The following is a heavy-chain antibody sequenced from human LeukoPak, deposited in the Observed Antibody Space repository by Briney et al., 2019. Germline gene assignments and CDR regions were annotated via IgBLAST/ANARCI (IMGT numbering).Heavy chain of an antibody. D-gene: IGHD1-7*01. J-gene: IGHJ3*02. CDR1: GFTFSSYS. CDR2: ISSSSSYI. CDR3: AKDIGDPGMGNYGAFDI. Sequence: KAGGSLRLSCAASGFTFSSYSMNWVRQAPGKGLGWVSSISSSSSYIYYADSVKGRFTISRDNAKNSLYLQMNSLRAEDTALYYCAKDIGDPGMGNYGAFDIWGQGTMVTVSS. V-gene: IGHV3-21*04.